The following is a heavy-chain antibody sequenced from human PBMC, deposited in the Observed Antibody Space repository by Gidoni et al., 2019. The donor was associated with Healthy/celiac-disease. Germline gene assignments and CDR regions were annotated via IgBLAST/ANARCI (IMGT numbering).Heavy chain of an antibody. CDR2: ISYDGSNK. CDR3: AREDGDYQTGWYFDL. CDR1: GFTFSRYV. D-gene: IGHD4-17*01. Sequence: QVQLVESGGGVVQPGRSLRLSRAASGFTFSRYVMHWVRQAPGKRLEWVAVISYDGSNKYYADSVKGRFTISRDNSKNTLYLQMNSLRAEDTAVYYCAREDGDYQTGWYFDLWGRGTLVTVSS. V-gene: IGHV3-30-3*01. J-gene: IGHJ2*01.